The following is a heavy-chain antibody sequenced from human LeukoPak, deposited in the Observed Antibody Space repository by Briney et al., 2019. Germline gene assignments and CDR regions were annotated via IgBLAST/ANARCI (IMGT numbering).Heavy chain of an antibody. CDR3: ARCDWHYYYYYMDV. CDR2: ISSSGTTI. Sequence: PGGSLRLSCAASGFAFSSYSMNWVRQAPGKGLEWVSYISSSGTTIYYADSVKGRFTISRDNAKNSLYLQMNSLRAEDTAVYYCARCDWHYYYYYMDVWGKGTTVTVSS. J-gene: IGHJ6*03. D-gene: IGHD2-21*01. V-gene: IGHV3-48*04. CDR1: GFAFSSYS.